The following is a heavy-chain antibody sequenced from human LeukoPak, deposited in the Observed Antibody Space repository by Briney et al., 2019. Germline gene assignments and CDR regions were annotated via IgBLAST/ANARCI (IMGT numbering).Heavy chain of an antibody. J-gene: IGHJ4*02. Sequence: GGTLRLSCAASGFTFSRNGMTWVRQAPGKGLEWVSAISGSGGSTYYADSVKGRFTISRDNSKNTLYLQMNSLRAEDTAVYYCAKGGYCSGCSCYAVGPTVLYFDYWGQGTLVTVSS. D-gene: IGHD2-15*01. V-gene: IGHV3-23*01. CDR1: GFTFSRNG. CDR2: ISGSGGST. CDR3: AKGGYCSGCSCYAVGPTVLYFDY.